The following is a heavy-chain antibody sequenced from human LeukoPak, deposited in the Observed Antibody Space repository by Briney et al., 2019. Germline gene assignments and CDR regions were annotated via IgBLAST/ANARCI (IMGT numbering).Heavy chain of an antibody. J-gene: IGHJ4*02. V-gene: IGHV1-46*03. D-gene: IGHD2-2*01. CDR3: ARDEGKVVVVPAFPDY. Sequence: ASVKVSCKASGYTFTSYYMHWVRQAPGQGLEWMGIINPSGGSTSYAQKFQGRVTMIRDTSTSTVYMELSSLRSEDTAVYYCARDEGKVVVVPAFPDYWGQGTLVTVSS. CDR1: GYTFTSYY. CDR2: INPSGGST.